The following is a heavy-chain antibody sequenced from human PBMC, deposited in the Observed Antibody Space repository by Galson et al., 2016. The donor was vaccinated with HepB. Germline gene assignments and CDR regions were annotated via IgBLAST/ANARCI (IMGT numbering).Heavy chain of an antibody. J-gene: IGHJ4*02. D-gene: IGHD3-3*01. CDR3: ARHQVMWSPLEY. Sequence: QSGAEVKKPGESLRISCKGSGYNFTSYWIAWVRQMPGKGLEWMGIIYPGDSDTRYTPSFQGQVTISADKSISTAYLQWSSLKASDTAMYYCARHQVMWSPLEYWGQGTLVTVSS. CDR2: IYPGDSDT. CDR1: GYNFTSYW. V-gene: IGHV5-51*01.